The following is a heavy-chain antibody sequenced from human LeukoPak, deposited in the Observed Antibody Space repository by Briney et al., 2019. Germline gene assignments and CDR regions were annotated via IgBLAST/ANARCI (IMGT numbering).Heavy chain of an antibody. V-gene: IGHV4-4*07. CDR1: GGSISNYY. CDR3: ARDFYGDDGHHPFDY. Sequence: SETLSLTCSVSGGSISNYYWNWIRQPAGKGLEWIGRIYASGSTNYNPSLKSRVTISIDKSKNHFSLNLKSVTAADTGFYYCARDFYGDDGHHPFDYWGQGIQVTVSS. CDR2: IYASGST. J-gene: IGHJ4*02. D-gene: IGHD2/OR15-2a*01.